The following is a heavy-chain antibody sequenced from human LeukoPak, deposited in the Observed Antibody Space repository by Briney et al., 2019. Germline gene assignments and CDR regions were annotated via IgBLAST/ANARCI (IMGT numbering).Heavy chain of an antibody. CDR2: IYYTGTT. D-gene: IGHD2/OR15-2a*01. J-gene: IGHJ4*02. CDR3: ARLRGNYFPDF. V-gene: IGHV4-59*01. CDR1: GGSMSGYY. Sequence: SETLSLTCTVSGGSMSGYYWAWIRQPPGKALEWIAYIYYTGTTNYNPSLESRVTISVDTSRNQFSLRLSSVAAADTAVYYCARLRGNYFPDFWGQGTLVTASS.